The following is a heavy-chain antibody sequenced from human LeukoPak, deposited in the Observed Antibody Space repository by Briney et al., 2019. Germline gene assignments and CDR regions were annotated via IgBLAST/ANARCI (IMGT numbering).Heavy chain of an antibody. CDR1: GFTFSSYS. Sequence: GGSLRLSCAASGFTFSSYSMNWVRQAPGKGLEWVSAIGDDVVSTYYAESVKGRFTISRDNSKNTLYLQMNSLRAEDTATYYCARDSPLLTVWGQGTLVTVSS. CDR2: IGDDVVST. CDR3: ARDSPLLTV. D-gene: IGHD3-9*01. V-gene: IGHV3-23*01. J-gene: IGHJ4*02.